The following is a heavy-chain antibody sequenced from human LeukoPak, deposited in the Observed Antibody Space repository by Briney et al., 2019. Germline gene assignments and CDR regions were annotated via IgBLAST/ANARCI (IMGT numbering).Heavy chain of an antibody. J-gene: IGHJ3*02. Sequence: GASVKVSCKASGYTSTSYAMNWVRQAPGQGLEWMGWINTNTGNPTYAQGFTGRFVFSLDTSVSTAYLQISSLKAEDTAVYYCARYYYDSSDSLAAFDIWGQGTMVTVSS. V-gene: IGHV7-4-1*02. CDR3: ARYYYDSSDSLAAFDI. D-gene: IGHD3-22*01. CDR2: INTNTGNP. CDR1: GYTSTSYA.